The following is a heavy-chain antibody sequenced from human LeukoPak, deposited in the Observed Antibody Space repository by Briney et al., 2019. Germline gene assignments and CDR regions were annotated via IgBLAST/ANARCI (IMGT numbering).Heavy chain of an antibody. Sequence: ASVKVSCKASGYTFTNYGITWVRQAPGQGLEWMGWVSAYGDNTNYVQKIQGRVTMTTDTSTSTAYMELRSQRSDDTAVYYCARDCIGCHGFDYWGQGTLVTVSS. V-gene: IGHV1-18*01. J-gene: IGHJ4*02. CDR2: VSAYGDNT. CDR1: GYTFTNYG. D-gene: IGHD2-15*01. CDR3: ARDCIGCHGFDY.